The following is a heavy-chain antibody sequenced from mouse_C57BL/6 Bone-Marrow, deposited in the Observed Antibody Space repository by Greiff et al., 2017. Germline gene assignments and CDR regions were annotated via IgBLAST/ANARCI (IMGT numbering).Heavy chain of an antibody. CDR3: AKYKSY. V-gene: IGHV1-39*01. CDR1: GYSFTDYN. J-gene: IGHJ2*01. D-gene: IGHD1-3*01. CDR2: INPNYGTT. Sequence: VQLKQSGPELVKPGASVKISCKASGYSFTDYNMNWVKQSNGKSLEWIGVINPNYGTTSYNQKFKGKATLTVAPSSSTAYMQLTCLTSEDSAASNCAKYKSYWGQDTTLTVAS.